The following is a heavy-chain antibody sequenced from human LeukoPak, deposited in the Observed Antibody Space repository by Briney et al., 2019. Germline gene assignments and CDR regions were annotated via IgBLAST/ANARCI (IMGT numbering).Heavy chain of an antibody. CDR3: ARDPSTYYYGSGFDY. J-gene: IGHJ4*02. CDR2: IWYDGSNK. Sequence: GGSLRLSCAASGFTFSSYGMHWVRQAPGKGLEWVAVIWYDGSNKYYADSVKGRFTISRDNSKNTLYLQMNSLRAEDTAVYYCARDPSTYYYGSGFDYWGQGTLVTVSS. CDR1: GFTFSSYG. D-gene: IGHD3-10*01. V-gene: IGHV3-33*01.